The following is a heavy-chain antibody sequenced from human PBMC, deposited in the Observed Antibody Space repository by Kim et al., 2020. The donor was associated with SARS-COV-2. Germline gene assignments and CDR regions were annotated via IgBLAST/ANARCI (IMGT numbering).Heavy chain of an antibody. CDR3: AKDGVSLTATRIYYYYYYMDV. D-gene: IGHD3-3*01. J-gene: IGHJ6*03. Sequence: GGSLRLSCAASGFTFDNYAMHWVRQTPGKGLEWVCVITGDGGKTYYADSVKGRFTISRDNSRNSLYLQMNSLKTEDTAFYYCAKDGVSLTATRIYYYYYYMDVWGKGTTVTVSS. CDR1: GFTFDNYA. V-gene: IGHV3-43*02. CDR2: ITGDGGKT.